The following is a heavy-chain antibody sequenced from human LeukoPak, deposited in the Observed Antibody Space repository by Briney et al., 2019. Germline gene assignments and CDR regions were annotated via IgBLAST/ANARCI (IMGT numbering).Heavy chain of an antibody. J-gene: IGHJ4*02. CDR1: GFTFSSYA. D-gene: IGHD5-18*01. Sequence: PGGSLRLSCAASGFTFSSYAMSWVRQAPGKGLEWVAAIPNDGTKTYYADSVKGRFTISRDNSKNTLYLQMNSLRAEDTAVYYCANERGYNFGYSFDYWGQGTLVTVSS. CDR2: IPNDGTKT. V-gene: IGHV3-30-3*02. CDR3: ANERGYNFGYSFDY.